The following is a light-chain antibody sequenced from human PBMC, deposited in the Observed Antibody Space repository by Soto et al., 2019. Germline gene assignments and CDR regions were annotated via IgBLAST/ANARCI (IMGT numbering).Light chain of an antibody. V-gene: IGLV2-14*01. CDR2: DVS. J-gene: IGLJ2*01. CDR3: SSYTSSSTLGV. Sequence: QSVLTQPASVSGSPGQSIPISCTGTSSDVGGYHYVSWYQQHPGKAPKLMIYDVSNRPSGVSNRFSGSKSGNTASLTISGLQAEDEADYYCSSYTSSSTLGVFGGGTQLTVL. CDR1: SSDVGGYHY.